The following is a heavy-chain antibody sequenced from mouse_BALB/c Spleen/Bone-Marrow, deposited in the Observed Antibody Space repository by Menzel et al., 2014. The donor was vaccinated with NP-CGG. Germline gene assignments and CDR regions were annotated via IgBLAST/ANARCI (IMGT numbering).Heavy chain of an antibody. J-gene: IGHJ3*01. CDR3: ARGSYYGSSYWFAY. Sequence: EVQLQQSGPELVKPGASVKMSCKASGYTFTDYYMDWVKQSHGESFEWIGRVNPYNGGTSYNQKFKGKATLTVDKPSSTAYMELNSLTSEDSAVYYCARGSYYGSSYWFAYWGQGTLVTVSA. CDR1: GYTFTDYY. D-gene: IGHD1-1*01. V-gene: IGHV1-19*01. CDR2: VNPYNGGT.